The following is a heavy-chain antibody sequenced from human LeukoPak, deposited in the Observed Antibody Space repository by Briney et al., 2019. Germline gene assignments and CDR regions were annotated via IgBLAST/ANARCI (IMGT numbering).Heavy chain of an antibody. CDR1: GFTFSTYG. D-gene: IGHD3-22*01. CDR2: IWYDGSKK. V-gene: IGHV3-33*01. Sequence: GGSLRLSCAASGFTFSTYGMHWVRQAPGKGLEWVAVIWYDGSKKYYADSVKGRFTISRDNSKNTLYLQMNSLGVEDTAVYYCARAQDYDSSGYVDAFDMWGQGTMVTVSS. CDR3: ARAQDYDSSGYVDAFDM. J-gene: IGHJ3*02.